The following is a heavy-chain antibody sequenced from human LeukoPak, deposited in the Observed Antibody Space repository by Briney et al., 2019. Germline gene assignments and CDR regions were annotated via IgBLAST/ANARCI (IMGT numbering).Heavy chain of an antibody. D-gene: IGHD2-21*02. CDR1: GFSYSDYA. Sequence: GGSLRLSCVASGFSYSDYAMNWVRQAPGKGLEWVSSISSTSSYIYYADSVKGRFTISRDNAKNSLYLQMNSLRVEDTAAYYCARGLCGGDCYSDWGQGTLVSVSS. CDR2: ISSTSSYI. J-gene: IGHJ4*02. CDR3: ARGLCGGDCYSD. V-gene: IGHV3-21*01.